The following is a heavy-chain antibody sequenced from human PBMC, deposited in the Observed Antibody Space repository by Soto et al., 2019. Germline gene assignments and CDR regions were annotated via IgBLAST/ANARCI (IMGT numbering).Heavy chain of an antibody. CDR2: ISGSGGST. CDR1: GFTFSSYA. Sequence: EVQLLESGGGLVQPGGSLRLSCAASGFTFSSYAMSWVRQAPGKGLEWVSAISGSGGSTYYADSVKGRFTISRDNSKNTLYLQMNSLRAEDTAVYYCAKDELNTAMGPGGYFDYWGQGTLVTVSS. V-gene: IGHV3-23*01. D-gene: IGHD5-18*01. CDR3: AKDELNTAMGPGGYFDY. J-gene: IGHJ4*02.